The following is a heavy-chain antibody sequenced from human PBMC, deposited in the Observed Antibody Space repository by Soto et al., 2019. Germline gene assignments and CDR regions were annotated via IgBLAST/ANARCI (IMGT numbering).Heavy chain of an antibody. D-gene: IGHD2-15*01. CDR3: ARDAQQRGYCSGGSCPVPRGYYYYGMDV. CDR2: ISSSSSYI. CDR1: GFTFSSYA. V-gene: IGHV3-21*01. J-gene: IGHJ6*02. Sequence: PGGSLRLSCAASGFTFSSYAMNWVRQAPGKGLEWVSSISSSSSYIYYADSVKGRFTISRDNAKNSLYLQMNSLRAEDTAVYYCARDAQQRGYCSGGSCPVPRGYYYYGMDVWGQGTTVTVSS.